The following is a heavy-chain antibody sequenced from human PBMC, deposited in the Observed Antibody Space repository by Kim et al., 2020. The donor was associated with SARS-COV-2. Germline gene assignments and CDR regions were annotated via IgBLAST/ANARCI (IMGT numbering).Heavy chain of an antibody. J-gene: IGHJ4*02. D-gene: IGHD3-10*01. Sequence: SETLSLTCAVYGGSFSGYYWSWIRQPPGKGLELIGEINYSGRTNYNPSLKSRVTISVDTSKNQFSLKLTSVTAADTAVYYCARRLSNTSGWGSHYCDLWGQGTLVTVSS. CDR2: INYSGRT. CDR3: ARRLSNTSGWGSHYCDL. V-gene: IGHV4-34*01. CDR1: GGSFSGYY.